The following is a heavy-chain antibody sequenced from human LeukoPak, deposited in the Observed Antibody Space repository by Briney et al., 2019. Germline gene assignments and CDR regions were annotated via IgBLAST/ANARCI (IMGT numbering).Heavy chain of an antibody. V-gene: IGHV3-7*01. J-gene: IGHJ4*02. D-gene: IGHD5-18*01. CDR3: ARTNRGYSYGRVGYFDY. Sequence: GGTLRLSCAASGFTFSSYGMSWVRQAPGKELQWVANIKQDGSAKYYVDSVKGRFTISRDNAKNSLYLQMNSLRAEDTAVYYCARTNRGYSYGRVGYFDYWGQGTLVTVSS. CDR1: GFTFSSYG. CDR2: IKQDGSAK.